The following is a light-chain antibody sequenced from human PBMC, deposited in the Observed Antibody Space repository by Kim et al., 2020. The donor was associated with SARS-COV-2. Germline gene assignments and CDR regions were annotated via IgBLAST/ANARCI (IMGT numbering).Light chain of an antibody. CDR2: GNH. CDR1: SSTLVAGYA. Sequence: GQRVTMSCSGSSSTLVAGYAAHWYPEIPGKAPTLLIYGNHNRPSGVPDRFSGSKSGTSASLAITGLQAEDEADYYCQSYDSRSGMFGGGTQLTVL. CDR3: QSYDSRSGM. J-gene: IGLJ3*02. V-gene: IGLV1-40*01.